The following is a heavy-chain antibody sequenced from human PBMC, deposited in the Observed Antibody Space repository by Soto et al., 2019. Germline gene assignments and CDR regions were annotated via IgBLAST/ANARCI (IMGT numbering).Heavy chain of an antibody. D-gene: IGHD3-10*01. CDR1: GYTFTSYA. Sequence: QVQLVQSGAEVKKPGASVKVSCKASGYTFTSYAMHWVHQAPGQRLEWMGWINAGNGNTKYSQKFQGRVTITRDTSASTAYMELSSLRSEDTAVYYCARATYYYGSGSYWFDPWGQGTLVTVSS. CDR2: INAGNGNT. CDR3: ARATYYYGSGSYWFDP. J-gene: IGHJ5*02. V-gene: IGHV1-3*01.